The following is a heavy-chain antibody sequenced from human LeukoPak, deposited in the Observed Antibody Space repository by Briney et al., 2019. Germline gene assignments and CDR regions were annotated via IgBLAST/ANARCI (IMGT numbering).Heavy chain of an antibody. D-gene: IGHD1-1*01. CDR1: GFTFNDYA. J-gene: IGHJ6*02. V-gene: IGHV3-9*01. CDR2: ISWNSGSI. CDR3: AKDIALVLDGMDV. Sequence: QPGGSLRLSCAASGFTFNDYAMHWVRQAPGKGLEWVSGISWNSGSIGYADSVKGRFTISRDNAKNSLYLQMNSLRAEDTALYYCAKDIALVLDGMDVWGQGTTVTVSS.